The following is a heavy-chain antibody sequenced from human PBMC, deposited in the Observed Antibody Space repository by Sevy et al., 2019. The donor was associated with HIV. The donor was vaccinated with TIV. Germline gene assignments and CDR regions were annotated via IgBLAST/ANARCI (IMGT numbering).Heavy chain of an antibody. CDR1: GFNFNNYG. D-gene: IGHD2-15*01. V-gene: IGHV3-30*18. J-gene: IGHJ6*02. Sequence: GGSLRLSCAASGFNFNNYGMNWVRQTPGKGLEWVSVISYDSTYKFFTYSVKGRFSISRENSKNTVDLQLNSLRPEETAVYYCAKDMKQFWPQDSYYGMDVWGLGTTVTVSS. CDR2: ISYDSTYK. CDR3: AKDMKQFWPQDSYYGMDV.